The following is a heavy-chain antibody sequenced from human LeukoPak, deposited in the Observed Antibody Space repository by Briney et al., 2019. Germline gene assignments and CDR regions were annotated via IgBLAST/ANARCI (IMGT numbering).Heavy chain of an antibody. CDR1: GYTFTSYA. Sequence: GASVKVSCKASGYTFTSYAMNWVRQAPGQGLEWMGWINTNTGNPTYAQGFTGRFVFSLDTSVSTAYLQISSLKAEDTAVYYCARAATVTTLFQTRYNWFDPWGQGTLVTVSS. D-gene: IGHD4-17*01. V-gene: IGHV7-4-1*02. CDR2: INTNTGNP. CDR3: ARAATVTTLFQTRYNWFDP. J-gene: IGHJ5*02.